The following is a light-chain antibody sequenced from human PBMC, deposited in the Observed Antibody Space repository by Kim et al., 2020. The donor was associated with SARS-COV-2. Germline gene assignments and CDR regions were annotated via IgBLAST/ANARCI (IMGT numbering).Light chain of an antibody. V-gene: IGLV1-44*01. Sequence: GQRVTISFPASSTDIGKNAVNWYQHLPGTAPTLLIYNNKQRPSGVPDRFAGSKSGTSASLAISGLQSEVEADYYCAAWDDTLNGLVFGGGTQLTVL. CDR1: STDIGKNA. CDR3: AAWDDTLNGLV. CDR2: NNK. J-gene: IGLJ2*01.